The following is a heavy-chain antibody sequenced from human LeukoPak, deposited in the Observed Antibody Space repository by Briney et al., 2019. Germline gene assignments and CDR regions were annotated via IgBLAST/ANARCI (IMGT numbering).Heavy chain of an antibody. V-gene: IGHV3-48*01. J-gene: IGHJ1*01. D-gene: IGHD3-10*01. CDR2: IDSSRSTI. CDR1: GFSFSTYS. CDR3: ARERVRGVAITGYFQH. Sequence: GGSLRLSCAASGFSFSTYSMNWVRQAPGKGLEWVSYIDSSRSTIYYADSVKGRFTISRDNSKNTLYLQMNSLRAEDTAVYYCARERVRGVAITGYFQHWGQGTLVTVSS.